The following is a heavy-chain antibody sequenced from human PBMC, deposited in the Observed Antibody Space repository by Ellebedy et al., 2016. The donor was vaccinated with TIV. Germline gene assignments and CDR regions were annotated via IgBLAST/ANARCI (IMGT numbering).Heavy chain of an antibody. V-gene: IGHV3-23*01. Sequence: PGGSLRLSCAASGFIFSNFAMSWVRQAPGKGLEWVSNIGVPGGRTYYADSVKGRFTISRDNSKNTLYLQMNSLRAEDTALYYCAKGESASWYQYWGQGILVTVSS. CDR1: GFIFSNFA. J-gene: IGHJ4*02. CDR2: IGVPGGRT. CDR3: AKGESASWYQY. D-gene: IGHD6-13*01.